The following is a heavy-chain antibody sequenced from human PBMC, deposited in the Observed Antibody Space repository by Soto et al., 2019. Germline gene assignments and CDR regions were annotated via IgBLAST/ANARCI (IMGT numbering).Heavy chain of an antibody. CDR2: TCYRSKWYN. V-gene: IGHV6-1*01. Sequence: QQSGPGLVKPSQTLSLTCAISGDSVSSNAVTWNWIRQSPSRGLEWLGRTCYRSKWYNDYAVSVKSRITITPDTSKNQFSLQLNSVTPEDTAVYYCARSWNYAVDYWGQGTLVTVSS. J-gene: IGHJ4*02. CDR1: GDSVSSNAVT. CDR3: ARSWNYAVDY. D-gene: IGHD1-7*01.